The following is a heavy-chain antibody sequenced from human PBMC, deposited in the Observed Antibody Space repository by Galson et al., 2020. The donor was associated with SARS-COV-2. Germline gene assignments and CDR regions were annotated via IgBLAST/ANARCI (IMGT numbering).Heavy chain of an antibody. CDR3: ARFNYPVAAIDY. CDR1: GYSFTSYW. Sequence: HGESLKISCKGSGYSFTSYWISWVRQMPGKGLGWMGRIDPSDSYTNYSPSFQGHVTISADKSISTAYLQWSSLKASDTAMYYCARFNYPVAAIDYWGQGTLVTVSS. J-gene: IGHJ4*02. CDR2: IDPSDSYT. V-gene: IGHV5-10-1*01. D-gene: IGHD6-19*01.